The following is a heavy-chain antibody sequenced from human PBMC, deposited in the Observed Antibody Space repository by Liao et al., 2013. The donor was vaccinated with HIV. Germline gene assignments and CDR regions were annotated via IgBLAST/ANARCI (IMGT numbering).Heavy chain of an antibody. J-gene: IGHJ4*02. V-gene: IGHV4-61*02. CDR3: ARQFGRELVFDY. CDR1: GGSIRSGNYY. Sequence: QVQLLESGPGLVRPSQTLSLTCSVSGGSIRSGNYYWHWIRQPAGKGLEWIGRFYTTGTTNYSPSLKSRVVISIDWSKNQFSLKLSSVTAADTAVYYCARQFGRELVFDYWGQGTLVTVSS. D-gene: IGHD2-15*01. CDR2: FYTTGTT.